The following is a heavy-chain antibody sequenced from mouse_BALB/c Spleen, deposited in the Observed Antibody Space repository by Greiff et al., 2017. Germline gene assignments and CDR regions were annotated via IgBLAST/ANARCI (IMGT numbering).Heavy chain of an antibody. J-gene: IGHJ4*01. Sequence: DVQLVESGGGLVQPGGSRKLSCAASGFTFSSFGMHWVRQAPEKGLEWVAYISSGSSTIYYADTVKGRFTISRDNPKNTLFLQMTSLRSEDTAMYYCARSYGNYYAMDYWGQGTSVTVSS. V-gene: IGHV5-17*02. CDR2: ISSGSSTI. CDR3: ARSYGNYYAMDY. CDR1: GFTFSSFG. D-gene: IGHD2-10*02.